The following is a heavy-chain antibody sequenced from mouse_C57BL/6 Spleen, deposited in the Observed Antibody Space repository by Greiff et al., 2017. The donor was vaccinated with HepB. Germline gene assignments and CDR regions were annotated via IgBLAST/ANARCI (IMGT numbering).Heavy chain of an antibody. D-gene: IGHD1-1*01. CDR1: GYTFTSYW. CDR2: IDPSDSET. J-gene: IGHJ3*01. Sequence: VQLQQPGAELVRPGSSVKLSCKASGYTFTSYWMHWVKQRPIQGLEWIGNIDPSDSETHYNQKFKDKATLTVDKSSSTAYMQLSSLTSEDSAVYYCARGGYYGSSYVPYWFADWGQGTLVTVSA. CDR3: ARGGYYGSSYVPYWFAD. V-gene: IGHV1-52*01.